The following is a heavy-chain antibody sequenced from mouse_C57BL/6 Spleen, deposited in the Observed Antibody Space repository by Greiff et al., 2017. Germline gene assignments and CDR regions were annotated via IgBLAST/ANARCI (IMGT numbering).Heavy chain of an antibody. CDR1: GYTFTSYW. D-gene: IGHD2-3*01. V-gene: IGHV1-50*01. Sequence: QVQLKQPGAELVKPGASVKLSCKASGYTFTSYWMQWVKQRPGQGLEWIGEIDPSDSYTNYNQKFKGKATLTVDTSSSTAYMQLSSLTSEDSAVYYCARSDGYSGAYWGQGTLVTVSA. J-gene: IGHJ3*01. CDR3: ARSDGYSGAY. CDR2: IDPSDSYT.